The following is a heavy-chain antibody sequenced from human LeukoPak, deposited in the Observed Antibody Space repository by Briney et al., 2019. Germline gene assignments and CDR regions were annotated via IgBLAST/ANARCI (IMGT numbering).Heavy chain of an antibody. CDR1: GFTFSSYA. Sequence: QSGGSLRLSCAASGFTFSSYAMSWVRQAPGKGLEWVSAISGSGGSTYYADSVKGRFTISRDNSKNTLYLQMNGLRAEDTAVYYCAKDERTTVTTSPLDYWGQGTLVTVSS. D-gene: IGHD4-11*01. CDR2: ISGSGGST. J-gene: IGHJ4*02. CDR3: AKDERTTVTTSPLDY. V-gene: IGHV3-23*01.